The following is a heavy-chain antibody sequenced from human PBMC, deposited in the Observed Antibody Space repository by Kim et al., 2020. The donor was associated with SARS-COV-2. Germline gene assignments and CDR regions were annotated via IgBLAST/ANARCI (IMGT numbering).Heavy chain of an antibody. Sequence: SVKVSCKASGGTFSSYAISWVRQAPGQGLEWMGGIIPIFGTANYAQKFQGRVTITADASTSTAYMELSSLRSEDTAVYYCARVPPFTMVRGVLYGMDVWGQGTTVTVSS. J-gene: IGHJ6*02. D-gene: IGHD3-10*01. CDR3: ARVPPFTMVRGVLYGMDV. CDR1: GGTFSSYA. CDR2: IIPIFGTA. V-gene: IGHV1-69*13.